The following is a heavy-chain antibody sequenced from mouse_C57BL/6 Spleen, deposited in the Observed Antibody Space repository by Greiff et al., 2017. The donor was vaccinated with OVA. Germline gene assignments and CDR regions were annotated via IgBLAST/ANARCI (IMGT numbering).Heavy chain of an antibody. Sequence: QVQLQQPGAELVRPGSSVKLSCKASGYTFTSYWMHWVKQRPIQGLEWIGNIDPSDSETHYNQKFKDKATLTVDKSSSTAYMQLSSLTSEDAAVYYCASQRGLDAMDYWGQGTSVTVSS. V-gene: IGHV1-52*01. CDR3: ASQRGLDAMDY. D-gene: IGHD3-3*01. J-gene: IGHJ4*01. CDR1: GYTFTSYW. CDR2: IDPSDSET.